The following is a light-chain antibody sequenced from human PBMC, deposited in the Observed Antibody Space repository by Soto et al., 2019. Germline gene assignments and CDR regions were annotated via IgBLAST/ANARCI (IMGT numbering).Light chain of an antibody. CDR1: SSNIGSNY. CDR3: GTRDYSLSPSYV. Sequence: QSVLTQPASVSAAPGQKVTIFCSGKSSNIGSNYVSWYQQLPGTAPKLLIYENNKRPSGIPDRFSGSKSGTSATLGITGLQTGDEADYYCGTRDYSLSPSYVFGTGTKVTVL. J-gene: IGLJ1*01. V-gene: IGLV1-51*02. CDR2: ENN.